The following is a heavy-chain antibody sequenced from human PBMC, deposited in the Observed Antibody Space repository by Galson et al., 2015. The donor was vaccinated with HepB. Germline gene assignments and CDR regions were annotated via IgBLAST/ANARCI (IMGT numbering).Heavy chain of an antibody. Sequence: SVKVSCKASEDTFSSYAISWVRQAPGQGLEWMGRIIPILGIANYAQKFQGRVTITADKSTSTAYMELSSLRSEDTAVYYCARGGCGSGGSGYSGPSYYYYMDVWGKGTTVTVSS. J-gene: IGHJ6*03. D-gene: IGHD2-15*01. CDR2: IIPILGIA. CDR1: EDTFSSYA. CDR3: ARGGCGSGGSGYSGPSYYYYMDV. V-gene: IGHV1-69*04.